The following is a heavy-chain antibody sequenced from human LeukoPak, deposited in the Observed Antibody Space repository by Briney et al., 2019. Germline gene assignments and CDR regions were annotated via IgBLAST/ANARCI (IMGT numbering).Heavy chain of an antibody. CDR3: AREGRDFWSGYSGIYLDY. CDR2: ISYDGTNK. J-gene: IGHJ4*02. V-gene: IGHV3-30*04. D-gene: IGHD3-3*01. Sequence: PGGSLRLSCAASGFTFSIYAIRWVRQAPGRGLEWVALISYDGTNKYYADSVKGRFTISRDNSKNTVFLQMSSLKPEDTAMYYCAREGRDFWSGYSGIYLDYWGQGALVTVSS. CDR1: GFTFSIYA.